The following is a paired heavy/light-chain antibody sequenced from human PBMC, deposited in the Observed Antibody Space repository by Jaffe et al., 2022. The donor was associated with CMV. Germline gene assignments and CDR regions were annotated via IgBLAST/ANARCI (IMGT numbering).Heavy chain of an antibody. J-gene: IGHJ4*02. Sequence: QEQLQESGPGLVKPSETLSLTCTVSGGSISSSNYYWAWIRQPPGKGLEWIGSISYSGTTHHNPSLTSRVTISVDTSKNQFSLKLNSVTAADTAVYYCARLGGYGAYDKIADYWGQGALVTVSS. CDR1: GGSISSSNYY. CDR3: ARLGGYGAYDKIADY. V-gene: IGHV4-39*01. CDR2: ISYSGTT. D-gene: IGHD5-12*01.
Light chain of an antibody. CDR1: QGIAGW. CDR3: QQANNFPLT. J-gene: IGKJ4*01. Sequence: DIQMTQSPSSVSASVGDRVTITCRASQGIAGWLAWYQQKPGKAPKLLIYAASYLQSGVPSRFSGSGSGTDFTLTISSLQSEDFATYYCQQANNFPLTFGGGTKVEIK. CDR2: AAS. V-gene: IGKV1-12*01.